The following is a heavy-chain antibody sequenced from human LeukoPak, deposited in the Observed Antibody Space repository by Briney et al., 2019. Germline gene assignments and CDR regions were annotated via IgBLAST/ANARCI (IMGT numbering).Heavy chain of an antibody. CDR1: GFTFSDSA. CDR2: IRSRANSYAT. D-gene: IGHD3-10*01. V-gene: IGHV3-73*01. Sequence: PGGSLKLSCAASGFTFSDSAVHWVRQASGKGLEWVGHIRSRANSYATEYAASVKGRFTISRDDSKNTAYLQMNSLRAEDTAVYYCARDHYYGSGNCFDSWGQGSLVTVSS. J-gene: IGHJ5*01. CDR3: ARDHYYGSGNCFDS.